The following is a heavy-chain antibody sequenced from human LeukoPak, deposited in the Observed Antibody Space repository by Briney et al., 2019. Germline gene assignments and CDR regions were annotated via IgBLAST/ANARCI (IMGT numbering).Heavy chain of an antibody. Sequence: GGSLRLSCAASGFTFSSYGMHWVRQAPGKGLEWVAFIRYDGSNKYYADSVKGRFTISRDNSKNTLYLQMNSLRAEDTAVYCCAKATLEWFGYFQHWGQGTLVTVSS. D-gene: IGHD3-3*01. V-gene: IGHV3-30*02. CDR3: AKATLEWFGYFQH. CDR1: GFTFSSYG. J-gene: IGHJ1*01. CDR2: IRYDGSNK.